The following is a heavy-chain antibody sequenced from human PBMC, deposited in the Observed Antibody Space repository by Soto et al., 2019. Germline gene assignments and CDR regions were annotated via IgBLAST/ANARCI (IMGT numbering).Heavy chain of an antibody. J-gene: IGHJ4*02. CDR1: GASISSPNW. Sequence: SETLSLTCAVSGASISSPNWWIWVRQPPGKGLEWIGEIYHSGSTNYNPSLNSRVTISTDMSKNHFSLKVTSVTAADTAVYYCATEGGISSSWYLGYFDYWGRGTLVTVSS. CDR3: ATEGGISSSWYLGYFDY. D-gene: IGHD6-13*01. V-gene: IGHV4-4*02. CDR2: IYHSGST.